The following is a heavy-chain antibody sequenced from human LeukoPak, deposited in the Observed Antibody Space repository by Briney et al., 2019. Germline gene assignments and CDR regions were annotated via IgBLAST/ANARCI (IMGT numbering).Heavy chain of an antibody. V-gene: IGHV3-23*01. CDR3: AKHLWRDLLWFGEGYYFGY. D-gene: IGHD3-10*01. J-gene: IGHJ4*02. CDR2: ISGSGGST. CDR1: GFTFSSFA. Sequence: GGSLRLSCTVSGFTFSSFAMSWVRQAPGKGLEWVSVISGSGGSTSYADSVKGRFTISRDNSKNTLNLQMNSLRAEDTAVYYCAKHLWRDLLWFGEGYYFGYWGQGTLVTVSS.